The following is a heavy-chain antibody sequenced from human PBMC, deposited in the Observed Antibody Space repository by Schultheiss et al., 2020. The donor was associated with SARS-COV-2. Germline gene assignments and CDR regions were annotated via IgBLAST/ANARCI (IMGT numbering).Heavy chain of an antibody. J-gene: IGHJ4*02. V-gene: IGHV4-4*07. D-gene: IGHD2-2*02. CDR2: IYTSGST. CDR3: ARQASYCSSTSCYNLDYFDY. Sequence: SETLSLTCTVSGGSISSYYWSWIRQPAGKGLEWIGRIYTSGSTNYNPSLKSRVTISVDTSKNQFSLKLSSVTAADTAVYYCARQASYCSSTSCYNLDYFDYWGQGTLVTVSS. CDR1: GGSISSYY.